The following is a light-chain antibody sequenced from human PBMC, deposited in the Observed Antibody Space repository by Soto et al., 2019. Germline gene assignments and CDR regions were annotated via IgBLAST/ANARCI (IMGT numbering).Light chain of an antibody. CDR2: EVS. V-gene: IGLV2-8*01. J-gene: IGLJ3*02. Sequence: QSDLAQPPSASGSPGQSVTITCTGTNSDVGTYNYVSWYQHHPGKAPKFLIYEVSRRPFVVPDRFSGSKSGNTASLTVSGLQAEDEADYYCSSHAGSNNLVFGGGTKLTVL. CDR3: SSHAGSNNLV. CDR1: NSDVGTYNY.